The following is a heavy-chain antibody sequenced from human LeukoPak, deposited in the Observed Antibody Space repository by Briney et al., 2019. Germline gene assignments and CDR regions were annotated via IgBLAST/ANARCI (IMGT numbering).Heavy chain of an antibody. CDR2: IYYSGST. D-gene: IGHD6-13*01. CDR1: GGSISSYY. J-gene: IGHJ6*02. V-gene: IGHV4-59*01. Sequence: SETLSLTCTVSGGSISSYYWSWIRQPPGKGLEWIGYIYYSGSTNYNPSLKSRVTISVDTSKNQFSLKPSSVTAADTAVYYCARDQAPYSSRFYYYYGMDVWGQGTTVTVSS. CDR3: ARDQAPYSSRFYYYYGMDV.